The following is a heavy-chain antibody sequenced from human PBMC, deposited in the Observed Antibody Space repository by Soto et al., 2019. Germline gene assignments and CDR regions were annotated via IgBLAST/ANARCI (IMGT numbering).Heavy chain of an antibody. CDR3: ARIRWANCGGDCRYYGMDV. V-gene: IGHV1-8*02. CDR1: GYTFTIYD. CDR2: MNPRNGNT. J-gene: IGHJ6*04. Sequence: ASVKVSCKASGYTFTIYDISCVLQSTLRGREWVGRMNPRNGNTAYAEKFQGRVTMTRHTSIHAVYMELSSLKSDDSAVYYCARIRWANCGGDCRYYGMDVWGEGTTVTVSS. D-gene: IGHD2-21*02.